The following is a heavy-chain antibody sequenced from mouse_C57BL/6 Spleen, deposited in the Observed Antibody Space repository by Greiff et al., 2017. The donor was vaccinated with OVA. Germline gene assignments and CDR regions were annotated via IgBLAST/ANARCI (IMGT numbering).Heavy chain of an antibody. D-gene: IGHD3-3*01. CDR1: GYTFTNYW. CDR2: IYPGGGYT. V-gene: IGHV1-63*01. CDR3: ARELDTHWYFDV. Sequence: VKLQESGAELVRPGTSVKMSCKASGYTFTNYWIGWAKQRPGHGLEWIGDIYPGGGYTNYNEKFKGKATLTADKSSSTAYMQFSSLTSEDSAIYYCARELDTHWYFDVWGTGTTVTVSS. J-gene: IGHJ1*03.